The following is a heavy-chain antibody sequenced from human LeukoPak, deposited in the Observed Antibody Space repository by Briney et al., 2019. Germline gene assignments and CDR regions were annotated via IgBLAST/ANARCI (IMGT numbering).Heavy chain of an antibody. J-gene: IGHJ5*02. CDR3: AREGQGAWYWFDL. D-gene: IGHD6-19*01. CDR1: GFSSSAHT. Sequence: GGSLRLSCEGSGFSSSAHTMNWVRQAPGKGLEWVSSIDSTSTYIYYADSMKGRFSISRDNAKNSLYLQMSSLRAEDTAVYYFAREGQGAWYWFDLWGQGTLVTVSS. CDR2: IDSTSTYI. V-gene: IGHV3-21*01.